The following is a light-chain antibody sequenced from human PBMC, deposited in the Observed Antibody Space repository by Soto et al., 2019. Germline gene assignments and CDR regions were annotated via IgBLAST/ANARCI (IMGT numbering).Light chain of an antibody. J-gene: IGKJ5*01. V-gene: IGKV3-15*01. Sequence: DIVMTQSPGTLSVSPGERATLSCRASQSVGTNLAWYQQRPGQAPRLLVYGASTRATGIAARFSGSGSGTQFTLTISSLQSEDFAVYYCQQYNNWPPLTSGQGTRLDIK. CDR1: QSVGTN. CDR3: QQYNNWPPLT. CDR2: GAS.